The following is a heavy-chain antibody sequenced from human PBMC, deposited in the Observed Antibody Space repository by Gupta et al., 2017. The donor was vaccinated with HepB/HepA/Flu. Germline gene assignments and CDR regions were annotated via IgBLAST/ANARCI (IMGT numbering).Heavy chain of an antibody. V-gene: IGHV3-15*01. CDR3: TTDALRGYDYDYFDY. CDR2: IKSKTDGGTT. Sequence: EVQLVEPGGGLVRPGGSLRLSCAASGRRRSWVRQATGKGLEWVGRIKSKTDGGTTDYAAPVKGRCTISRDDSKNTLYLQMTSLKTEDTAVYYCTTDALRGYDYDYFDYWGQGTLVTVSS. D-gene: IGHD5-12*01. J-gene: IGHJ4*02. CDR1: GRR.